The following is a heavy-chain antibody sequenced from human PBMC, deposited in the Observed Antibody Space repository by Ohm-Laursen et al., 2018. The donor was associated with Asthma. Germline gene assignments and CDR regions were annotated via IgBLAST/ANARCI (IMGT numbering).Heavy chain of an antibody. CDR3: AREWGGMDV. D-gene: IGHD3-16*01. CDR1: GFTFSSYA. Sequence: GSLRLSCTASGFTFSSYAMHWVRQAPGKGLEWVSYISSSSSTIYYADSVKGRFTISRDNAKNSLYLQMNNLRAEDAAIYYCAREWGGMDVWGPGTTVTVSS. CDR2: ISSSSSTI. J-gene: IGHJ6*02. V-gene: IGHV3-48*01.